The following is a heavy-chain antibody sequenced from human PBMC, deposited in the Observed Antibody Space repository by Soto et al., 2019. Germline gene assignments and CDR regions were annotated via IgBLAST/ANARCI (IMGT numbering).Heavy chain of an antibody. V-gene: IGHV3-21*06. CDR1: GVPSTNHS. CDR3: ARESEDLSSNLDY. J-gene: IGHJ4*02. Sequence: GVLLRLSSAAAGVPSTNHSMSWVRPTPGKGLEWVASISSTTNYIYYGESLKGRLTISRDNAKNSMYLQMNTLRAEDTAVYYCARESEDLSSNLDYWGQGTLVTVSS. CDR2: ISSTTNYI.